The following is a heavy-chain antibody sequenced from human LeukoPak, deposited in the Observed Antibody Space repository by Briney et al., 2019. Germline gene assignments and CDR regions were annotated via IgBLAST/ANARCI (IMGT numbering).Heavy chain of an antibody. Sequence: PGRSLRLSCAASGFTFDDYAMHWVRQAPGKGLEWVSGISWNSGSIGYADSVKGRFTISRDNAKNSLYLQMNSLRAEDTAVYYCAKFSSSSWSPGGGSFDYWGQGTLVTVSS. V-gene: IGHV3-9*01. CDR3: AKFSSSSWSPGGGSFDY. J-gene: IGHJ4*02. CDR2: ISWNSGSI. CDR1: GFTFDDYA. D-gene: IGHD6-13*01.